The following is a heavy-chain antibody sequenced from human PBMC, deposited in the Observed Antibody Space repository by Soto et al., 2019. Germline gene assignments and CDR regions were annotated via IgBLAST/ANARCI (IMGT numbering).Heavy chain of an antibody. CDR3: ARQECVDTCFVKYLDVFAI. CDR1: GYTFTSYD. CDR2: MNPNSGNT. V-gene: IGHV1-8*01. J-gene: IGHJ6*02. D-gene: IGHD5-18*01. Sequence: GASVKVSCKASGYTFTSYDINWVRQATGQGLEWMGWMNPNSGNTGYAQKFQGRVTMTTDTSISTAYMELSSLRSEDTAVYYCARQECVDTCFVKYLDVFAICGQGTSVTVSS.